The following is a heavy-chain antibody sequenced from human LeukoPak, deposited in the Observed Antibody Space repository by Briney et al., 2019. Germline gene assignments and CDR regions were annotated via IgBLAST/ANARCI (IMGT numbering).Heavy chain of an antibody. V-gene: IGHV4-39*07. Sequence: SETLSLTCTVSGGSISTSNYYWGWIRQPPGKGLEWIGNIFYSGSTYYSPSLRSRVTISLDTSRNQFSLKLSSVTAADTAVYYCARYNSRGVNKVIDYWGQGTLVTVSS. J-gene: IGHJ4*02. CDR1: GGSISTSNYY. CDR2: IFYSGST. CDR3: ARYNSRGVNKVIDY. D-gene: IGHD1-20*01.